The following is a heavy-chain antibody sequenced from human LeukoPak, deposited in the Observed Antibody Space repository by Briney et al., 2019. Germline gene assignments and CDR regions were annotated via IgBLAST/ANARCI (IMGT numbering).Heavy chain of an antibody. D-gene: IGHD2-15*01. CDR2: IHCSGGT. Sequence: SETLSLTCTVSGGSISNYYWSWIRQPPGKGLEWIGYIHCSGGTNSNPSLKSRVTISVHTSQNQFSLKLTSVTAADTAVYYCARAQLSSRRGSCYPNWFDPCGQGTLVTVSS. J-gene: IGHJ5*02. CDR3: ARAQLSSRRGSCYPNWFDP. V-gene: IGHV4-59*01. CDR1: GGSISNYY.